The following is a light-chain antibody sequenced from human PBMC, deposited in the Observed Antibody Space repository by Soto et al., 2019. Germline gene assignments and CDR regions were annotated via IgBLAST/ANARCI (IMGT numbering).Light chain of an antibody. CDR3: HHYNNWPRT. Sequence: EIVMTQSPATLSVSPGERATLSCRASQSVSSNLAWYQQKPGRAPRLLIYGASTRATGIPARFSGSGSGTEFTLTISSLQSEDFAVYYCHHYNNWPRTFGQGTKVEIK. CDR2: GAS. CDR1: QSVSSN. V-gene: IGKV3-15*01. J-gene: IGKJ1*01.